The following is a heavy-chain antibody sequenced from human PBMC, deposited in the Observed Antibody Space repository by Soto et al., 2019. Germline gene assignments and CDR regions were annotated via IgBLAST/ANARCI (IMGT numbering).Heavy chain of an antibody. V-gene: IGHV3-7*04. CDR2: INADGNEK. J-gene: IGHJ4*02. CDR1: GLTFSYYW. D-gene: IGHD6-13*01. Sequence: EVQLVESGGTLVQPGGSLRLSCATSGLTFSYYWMSWVRQAPGKGLEWVANINADGNEKYHVYSVEGRFTISRDNAKNSLYLQMNRLRVEDTGLYYCARAGAPGSVDYWGQGTLVTVSS. CDR3: ARAGAPGSVDY.